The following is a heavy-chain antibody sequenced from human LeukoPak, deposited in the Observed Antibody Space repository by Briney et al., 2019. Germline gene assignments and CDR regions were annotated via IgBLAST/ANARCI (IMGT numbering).Heavy chain of an antibody. D-gene: IGHD3-22*01. J-gene: IGHJ5*02. CDR1: GFTFYNYA. CDR3: ARDQHSVVILSRWFDP. V-gene: IGHV3-23*01. Sequence: GGSLRLSCAASGFTFYNYAMTWVRQAPGKGLEWVSAISGSGGNFYYADSVKGRFTISRDNSKNTLYLQMNSLRAEDTAVYFCARDQHSVVILSRWFDPWGQGTLVTVSS. CDR2: ISGSGGNF.